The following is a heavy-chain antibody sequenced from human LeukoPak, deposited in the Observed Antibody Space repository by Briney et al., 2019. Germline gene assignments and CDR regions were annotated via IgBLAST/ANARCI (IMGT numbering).Heavy chain of an antibody. CDR1: GFTFSNYW. CDR2: IKEDESEK. CDR3: ATYRQVLLPFES. D-gene: IGHD2/OR15-2a*01. V-gene: IGHV3-7*03. J-gene: IGHJ4*02. Sequence: GGSLRLSCAASGFTFSNYWMSWVRQAPGNGPEWVANIKEDESEKNYVDSVKGRFTISRDSAKNSLYLQMNSLRAEDTAIYYCATYRQVLLPFESWGQGTLVTVSS.